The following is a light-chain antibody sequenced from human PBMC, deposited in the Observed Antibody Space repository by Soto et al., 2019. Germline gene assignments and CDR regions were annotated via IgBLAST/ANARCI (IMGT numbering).Light chain of an antibody. CDR3: QQNAKTPPWT. V-gene: IGKV1-39*01. CDR1: QSVSRS. Sequence: QLTQSLSSLSASVGDRVIITCRASQSVSRSLNWYQQKPGQPPKLLLYAASTLHSGVPSRFSSAESGTEFTLTISSLQPEDFATHYCQQNAKTPPWTFGQGTKVEVK. J-gene: IGKJ1*01. CDR2: AAS.